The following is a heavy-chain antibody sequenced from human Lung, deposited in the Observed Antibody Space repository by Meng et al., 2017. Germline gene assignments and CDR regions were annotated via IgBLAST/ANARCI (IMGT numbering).Heavy chain of an antibody. J-gene: IGHJ4*02. CDR3: ARGPTTMAHDFDY. CDR2: INHSGST. V-gene: IGHV4-34*01. CDR1: GGSFSHYY. D-gene: IGHD4-11*01. Sequence: VQLQQCGEGTLHAQGPLSLPGVVFGGSFSHYYWRWIRQPPGKGLEWIGEINHSGSTNYNPSLESRATISVDTSQNNLSLKLSSVTAADSAVYYCARGPTTMAHDFDYWGQGTLVTVSS.